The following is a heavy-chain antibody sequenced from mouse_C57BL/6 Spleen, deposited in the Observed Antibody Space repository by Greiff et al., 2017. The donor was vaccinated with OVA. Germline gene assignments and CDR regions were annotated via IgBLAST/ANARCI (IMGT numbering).Heavy chain of an antibody. Sequence: EVKLMESGGGLVQPGGSLKLSCAASGFTFSDYYMYWVRQTPEKRLEWVAYISNGGGSTYYPDTVKGRFTISRDNAKNTLYLQLIRLKSEDTAMYYCARPATAQANYAMDYWGQGTSVTVSS. CDR1: GFTFSDYY. J-gene: IGHJ4*01. CDR3: ARPATAQANYAMDY. D-gene: IGHD3-2*02. CDR2: ISNGGGST. V-gene: IGHV5-12*01.